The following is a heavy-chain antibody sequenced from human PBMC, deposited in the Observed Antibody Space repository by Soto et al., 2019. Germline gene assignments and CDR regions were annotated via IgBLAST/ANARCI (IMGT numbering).Heavy chain of an antibody. V-gene: IGHV3-21*01. Sequence: GGSLRFSCAAFGLTLSSYSMNWCGQAPGKGLGGVSSISSSSSYIYYADSVKGRFTISRDNAKNSLYLQMNSLRAEDTAVYYCARTKNEVVVVAAVIDAFDIWGQGTMVTVSS. J-gene: IGHJ3*02. CDR2: ISSSSSYI. CDR3: ARTKNEVVVVAAVIDAFDI. D-gene: IGHD2-15*01. CDR1: GLTLSSYS.